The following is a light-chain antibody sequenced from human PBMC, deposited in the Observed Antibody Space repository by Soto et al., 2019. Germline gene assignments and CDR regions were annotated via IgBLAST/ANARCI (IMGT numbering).Light chain of an antibody. J-gene: IGKJ1*01. CDR3: QQDYSTPRT. CDR2: WAS. Sequence: DIVMTQSPDSLAVSLGERATINCKPSQSVLYSSNNKNYLAWYQQKPGQPPKLLIYWASTRESGVRDRFSGRGSGTAFTLTISSLQAEDVAVYYCQQDYSTPRTFGRGTKVEIK. CDR1: QSVLYSSNNKNY. V-gene: IGKV4-1*01.